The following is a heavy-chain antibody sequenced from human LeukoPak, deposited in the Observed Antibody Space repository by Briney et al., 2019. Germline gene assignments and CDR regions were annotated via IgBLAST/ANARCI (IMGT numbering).Heavy chain of an antibody. D-gene: IGHD2-2*01. CDR1: GYTFSNEA. CDR3: AKDGYCSSTSCYPLIVY. CDR2: NSGSGGST. Sequence: PGGSLRLSCAAPGYTFSNEAISSVRQTTGKGLEWVSANSGSGGSTYYADSVKGRFTISRDNSKNTLYLQMNSLRAEDTDVYYCAKDGYCSSTSCYPLIVYWGQGTLVTVSS. V-gene: IGHV3-23*01. J-gene: IGHJ4*02.